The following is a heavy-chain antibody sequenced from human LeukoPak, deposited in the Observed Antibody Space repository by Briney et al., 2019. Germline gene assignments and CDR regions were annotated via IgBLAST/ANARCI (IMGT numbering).Heavy chain of an antibody. CDR1: GFTVSRNY. Sequence: PGGSLRLSPAASGFTVSRNYMSWVSPGPGKGLGWVSVIYSGGSTYYAESVKGRFTISRDNTKNTLYLQMNRLGAEDTAVYYCAREFTGSGSYYGNFDYWGQGTLVTVSS. CDR3: AREFTGSGSYYGNFDY. D-gene: IGHD1-26*01. CDR2: IYSGGST. V-gene: IGHV3-66*01. J-gene: IGHJ4*02.